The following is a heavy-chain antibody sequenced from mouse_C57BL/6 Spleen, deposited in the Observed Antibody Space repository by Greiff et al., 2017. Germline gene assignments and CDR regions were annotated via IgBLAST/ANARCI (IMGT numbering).Heavy chain of an antibody. CDR2: IDPSDSYT. Sequence: QVHVKQPGAELVMPGASVKLSCKASGYTFTSYWMHWVKQRPGQGLEWIGEIDPSDSYTNYNQKFKGKSTLTVDKSSSTAYMQLSSLTSEDSAVYYCARGGVRRKGNGYFDDWGQGSTLTVSS. CDR3: ARGGVRRKGNGYFDD. CDR1: GYTFTSYW. V-gene: IGHV1-69*01. J-gene: IGHJ2*01. D-gene: IGHD2-14*01.